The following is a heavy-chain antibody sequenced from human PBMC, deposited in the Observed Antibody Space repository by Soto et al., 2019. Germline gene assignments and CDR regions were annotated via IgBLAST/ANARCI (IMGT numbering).Heavy chain of an antibody. Sequence: ASVKVSCKASGYTFTSYDIDWVRQATGQGLEWMGWMNPNSGNTGYAQKFQGRVTMTRNTSISTAYMELSSLRSEDTAVYYCATFQVGYSGWYPDWFDPWGQGTLVTVSS. J-gene: IGHJ5*02. CDR2: MNPNSGNT. CDR3: ATFQVGYSGWYPDWFDP. CDR1: GYTFTSYD. V-gene: IGHV1-8*01. D-gene: IGHD6-19*01.